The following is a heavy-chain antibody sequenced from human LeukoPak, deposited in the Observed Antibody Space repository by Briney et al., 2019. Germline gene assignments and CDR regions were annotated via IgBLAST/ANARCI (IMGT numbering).Heavy chain of an antibody. D-gene: IGHD6-6*01. Sequence: PGGSLRLSSAASGFTFSSYAMHWVRQAPGKGLEWVAVISYDGSNKYYADSVKGRFTISRDNSKNTLYLQMNSLRAEDTAVHYCAREESAAPKNYYFDYWGQGTLVTVSS. CDR1: GFTFSSYA. CDR3: AREESAAPKNYYFDY. CDR2: ISYDGSNK. V-gene: IGHV3-30*04. J-gene: IGHJ4*02.